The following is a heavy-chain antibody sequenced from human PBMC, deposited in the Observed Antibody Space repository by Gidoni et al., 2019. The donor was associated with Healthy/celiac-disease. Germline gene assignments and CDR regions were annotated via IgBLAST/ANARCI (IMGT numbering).Heavy chain of an antibody. CDR3: ARDLGYSGYVDY. D-gene: IGHD1-26*01. Sequence: QVQLQESGPGLVKPSQTLSLTCTVSGGSISSGSYYWSWIRQPAGKGLEWIGRIYTSGSTNYNPSLKSRVTISVDTSKNQFSLKLSSVTAADTAVYYCARDLGYSGYVDYWGQGTLVTVSS. J-gene: IGHJ4*02. V-gene: IGHV4-61*02. CDR2: IYTSGST. CDR1: GGSISSGSYY.